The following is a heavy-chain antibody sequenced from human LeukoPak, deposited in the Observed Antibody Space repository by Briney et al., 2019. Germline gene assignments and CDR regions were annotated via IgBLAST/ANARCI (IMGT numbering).Heavy chain of an antibody. CDR2: ISAYNGNT. J-gene: IGHJ5*02. CDR1: GYTFTSYG. CDR3: ARDRDCSSTSCSPRFDP. V-gene: IGHV1-18*01. Sequence: ASVKVSCKASGYTFTSYGISWVRQAPGQGLEGMGWISAYNGNTNYAQTLQGRVTMTTDTSTSTAYMELRSLRSDDTAVYYCARDRDCSSTSCSPRFDPWGKGTRVTVSS. D-gene: IGHD2-2*01.